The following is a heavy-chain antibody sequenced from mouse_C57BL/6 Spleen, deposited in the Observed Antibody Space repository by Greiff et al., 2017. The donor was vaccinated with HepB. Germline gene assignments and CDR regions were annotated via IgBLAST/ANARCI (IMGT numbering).Heavy chain of an antibody. CDR1: GYSITSGYY. CDR2: ISYDGSN. Sequence: EVKLMESGPGLVKPSQSLSLTCSVTGYSITSGYYWNWIRQFPGNKLEWMGYISYDGSNNYNPSLKNRISITRDTSKNQFFLKLNSVTTEDTATYYCARDPPDSSGPSYYFDYWGQGTTLTVSS. CDR3: ARDPPDSSGPSYYFDY. D-gene: IGHD3-2*02. J-gene: IGHJ2*01. V-gene: IGHV3-6*01.